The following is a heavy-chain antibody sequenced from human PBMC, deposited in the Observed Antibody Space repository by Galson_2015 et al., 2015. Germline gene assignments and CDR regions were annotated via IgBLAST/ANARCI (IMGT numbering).Heavy chain of an antibody. J-gene: IGHJ4*02. D-gene: IGHD3-22*01. CDR3: AREGYYYDSSGYYLPPGY. CDR1: GFTFSSYW. Sequence: SLRLSCAASGFTFSSYWMSWVRQAPGKGLEWVANIKQDGSEKYYVDSVKGRFTISRDNAKNSLYLQMNSLRAEDTAVYYCAREGYYYDSSGYYLPPGYWGQGTLVTVSS. V-gene: IGHV3-7*01. CDR2: IKQDGSEK.